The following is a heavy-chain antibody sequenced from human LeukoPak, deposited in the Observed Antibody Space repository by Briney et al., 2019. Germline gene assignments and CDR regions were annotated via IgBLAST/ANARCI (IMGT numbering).Heavy chain of an antibody. V-gene: IGHV3-33*01. CDR3: ARDRLWSQY. CDR1: GFNFGTFA. J-gene: IGHJ1*01. Sequence: GRSLRLSCEASGFNFGTFAMHWVRRAPGEGLEWLAIIWYDGSNKHYSDSVKGRFTISRDNAKSSVYLQMNSLRAEDTAVYYCARDRLWSQYWGQGTLVTVSS. CDR2: IWYDGSNK. D-gene: IGHD4/OR15-4a*01.